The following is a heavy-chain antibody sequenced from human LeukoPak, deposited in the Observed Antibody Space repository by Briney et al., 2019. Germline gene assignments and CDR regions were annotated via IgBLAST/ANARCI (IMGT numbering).Heavy chain of an antibody. D-gene: IGHD6-13*01. CDR3: ARQGIAAATGDY. Sequence: SETLSFTCAVYGGSFSGYYWSWIRQPPGKGLEWIGEINHSGSTNYNPSLKSRVTISVDTSKNQFSLKLSSVTAADTAVYYCARQGIAAATGDYWGQGTLVTVSS. CDR1: GGSFSGYY. V-gene: IGHV4-34*01. CDR2: INHSGST. J-gene: IGHJ4*02.